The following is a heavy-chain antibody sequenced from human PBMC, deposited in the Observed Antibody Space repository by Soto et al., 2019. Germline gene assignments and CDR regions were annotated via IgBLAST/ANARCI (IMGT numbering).Heavy chain of an antibody. J-gene: IGHJ4*02. D-gene: IGHD2-15*01. V-gene: IGHV3-21*01. CDR1: GFTFSSYS. CDR3: ARDRCSGGSCYSVDS. Sequence: EVQLVESGGGLVKPGGSLRLSCVASGFTFSSYSMNWVRQAPGKGLEWLSSISTTSNFIYYADSVKGRFTISRDNAKSSLYLQMNSLRAEDTAVYSCARDRCSGGSCYSVDSWGQGTLVTVSS. CDR2: ISTTSNFI.